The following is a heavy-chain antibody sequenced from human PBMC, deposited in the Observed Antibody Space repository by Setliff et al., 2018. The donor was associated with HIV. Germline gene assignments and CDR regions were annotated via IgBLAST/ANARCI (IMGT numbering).Heavy chain of an antibody. V-gene: IGHV1-69*06. CDR2: IIPIFGTA. CDR3: VRDLYDTSGYSPLLTGNRSDF. CDR1: GYTFTSSG. J-gene: IGHJ4*02. Sequence: ASVKVSCKASGYTFTSSGISWVRQAPGQGLEWMGRIIPIFGTANYAQKFQGRVTITADKSTSTAYMELSSLRSDDTAVYYCVRDLYDTSGYSPLLTGNRSDFWGQGTLVTVSS. D-gene: IGHD3-22*01.